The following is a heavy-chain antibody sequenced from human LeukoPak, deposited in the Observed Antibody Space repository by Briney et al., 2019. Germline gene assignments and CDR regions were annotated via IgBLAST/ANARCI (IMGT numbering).Heavy chain of an antibody. CDR1: GFTFSSYA. D-gene: IGHD2-15*01. V-gene: IGHV3-64*01. J-gene: IGHJ4*02. Sequence: GGSLRLSCAASGFTFSSYAMHWVRQAPGKGLEYVSAISSNGGSTYYANSVKGRFTISRDNSKNTLYLQMGSLRAEDMAVYYCARGESTPEDYSYYFDYWGQGTLVTVSS. CDR2: ISSNGGST. CDR3: ARGESTPEDYSYYFDY.